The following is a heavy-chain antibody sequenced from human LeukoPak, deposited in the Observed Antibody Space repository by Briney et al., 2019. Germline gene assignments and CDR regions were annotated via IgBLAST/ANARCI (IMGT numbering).Heavy chain of an antibody. CDR2: ISYDGSNK. D-gene: IGHD3-10*01. CDR1: GFTFSSYV. CDR3: AKESGSGSYYNS. J-gene: IGHJ4*02. Sequence: PRGSLRLSCAASGFTFSSYVMHWVRQAPGKGLEGVAVISYDGSNKYYADSVKGRFTISRDNSKNTLYLQMNSLRAEDTAVYYCAKESGSGSYYNSWGQGTLVTVSS. V-gene: IGHV3-30*18.